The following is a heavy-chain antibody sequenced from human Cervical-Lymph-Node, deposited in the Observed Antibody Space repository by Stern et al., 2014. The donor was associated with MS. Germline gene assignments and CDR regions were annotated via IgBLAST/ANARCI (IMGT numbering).Heavy chain of an antibody. V-gene: IGHV4-61*01. CDR2: IDYSGST. Sequence: QLQLQESGPGLVKPSETLSLTCTVSGGSVSSGSYYWSWIRQPPGKGLEWIWYIDYSGSTNYNPSLKSRVTISVDTSKNQFSLKLSSVTAADTAVYYCASDSSGYYLSFDYWGQGTLVTVSS. D-gene: IGHD3-22*01. J-gene: IGHJ4*02. CDR1: GGSVSSGSYY. CDR3: ASDSSGYYLSFDY.